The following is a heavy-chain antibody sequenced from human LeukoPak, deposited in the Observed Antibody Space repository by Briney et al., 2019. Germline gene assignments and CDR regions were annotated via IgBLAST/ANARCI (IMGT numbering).Heavy chain of an antibody. D-gene: IGHD6-13*01. V-gene: IGHV4-39*01. Sequence: SETLSVICTVSGGSISSSSYYWGWIRQPPGKGLEWIGSIYYSGSTYYNPSLKSRVTISVDTSKNQFSLKLSSVTAADTAVYYCARTDSSRWAHYFDYWGQGTLVTVSS. CDR3: ARTDSSRWAHYFDY. CDR2: IYYSGST. J-gene: IGHJ4*02. CDR1: GGSISSSSYY.